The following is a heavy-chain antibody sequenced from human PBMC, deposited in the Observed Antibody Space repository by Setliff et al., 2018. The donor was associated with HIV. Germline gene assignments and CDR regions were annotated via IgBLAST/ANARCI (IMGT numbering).Heavy chain of an antibody. CDR3: ARVYCSNGVCYMNWFDP. J-gene: IGHJ5*02. CDR2: INPSGGST. V-gene: IGHV1-46*01. CDR1: GYTFTSYY. D-gene: IGHD2-8*01. Sequence: GASVKVSCKASGYTFTSYYLHWVRQAPGQGLEWMGLINPSGGSTTYAQKFLGRVTMTRDTSISTAYMELSRLRSDDTAVYYCARVYCSNGVCYMNWFDPWGQGTLVTVSS.